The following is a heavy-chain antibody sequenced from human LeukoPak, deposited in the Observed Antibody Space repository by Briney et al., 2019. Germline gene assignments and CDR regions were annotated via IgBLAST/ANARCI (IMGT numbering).Heavy chain of an antibody. CDR2: INPNSGGT. Sequence: ASVKVSCRASGYTFTDYHLHWVRQAPGQGLEWVGRINPNSGGTNSEPKFQGRVTMTRDTSISTAYMELSRLRSDDTAVYYCASLYGSGEHNWFDPWGQGTLVAVSS. D-gene: IGHD6-19*01. CDR3: ASLYGSGEHNWFDP. CDR1: GYTFTDYH. J-gene: IGHJ5*02. V-gene: IGHV1-2*06.